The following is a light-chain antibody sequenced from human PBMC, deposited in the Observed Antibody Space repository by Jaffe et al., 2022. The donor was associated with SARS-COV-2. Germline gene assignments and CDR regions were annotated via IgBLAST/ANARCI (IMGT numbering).Light chain of an antibody. V-gene: IGLV1-47*01. CDR2: GNN. Sequence: QSVLTQPSSASGTPGQRVTISCSGSSSNIGSNYVSWYQQLPGTAPKLLIYGNNQRPSGVPDRFSGSKSGTSASLAISGLRSEDEADYYCAAWADSRGVFGGGTKVTVL. CDR1: SSNIGSNY. CDR3: AAWADSRGV. J-gene: IGLJ3*02.